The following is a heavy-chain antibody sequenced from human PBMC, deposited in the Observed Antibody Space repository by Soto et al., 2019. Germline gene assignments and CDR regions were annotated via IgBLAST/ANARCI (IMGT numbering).Heavy chain of an antibody. D-gene: IGHD3-22*01. Sequence: QVQLVQSGAEEKKPGASVKVSCKASGYTFTSYAMHWVRQAPGQRLEWMGWINAGNGNTKYSQKFQGRVTITRDTSASTAYMELSSLRSEDTAVYYCARGGGDYDSSGYSPAFDIWGQGTMVTVSS. J-gene: IGHJ3*02. CDR2: INAGNGNT. CDR3: ARGGGDYDSSGYSPAFDI. V-gene: IGHV1-3*05. CDR1: GYTFTSYA.